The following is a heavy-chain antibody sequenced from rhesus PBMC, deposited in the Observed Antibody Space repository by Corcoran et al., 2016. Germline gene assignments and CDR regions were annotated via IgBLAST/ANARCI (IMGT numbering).Heavy chain of an antibody. V-gene: IGHV4-99*01. CDR3: ASHYYNIWTGYYTGIDY. J-gene: IGHJ4*01. D-gene: IGHD3-3*01. CDR2: ISGSRGST. CDR1: GYSISSGYY. Sequence: QVQLQESGPGLVKPSETLSLTCAVSGYSISSGYYWGWIRQPPGQGLEYIGYISGSRGSTYTNPPHKSRVTISKDTSKNQFSLKLSSVTAADTAVYYCASHYYNIWTGYYTGIDYWGQGVLVTVSS.